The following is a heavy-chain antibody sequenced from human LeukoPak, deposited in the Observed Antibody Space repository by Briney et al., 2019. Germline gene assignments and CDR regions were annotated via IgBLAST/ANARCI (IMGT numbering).Heavy chain of an antibody. CDR1: GFTFSNYG. V-gene: IGHV3-30*18. CDR2: ISYDGGNK. CDR3: AKDISVAAAGSRNFGLDV. D-gene: IGHD6-13*01. Sequence: GGSLRLSCAASGFTFSNYGMHWVRQAPGKGLEWVAVISYDGGNKYYSDSVKGRFTISRDNSKNTLYLQMSSLRAVGTAVYYCAKDISVAAAGSRNFGLDVWGQGTTVTVSS. J-gene: IGHJ6*02.